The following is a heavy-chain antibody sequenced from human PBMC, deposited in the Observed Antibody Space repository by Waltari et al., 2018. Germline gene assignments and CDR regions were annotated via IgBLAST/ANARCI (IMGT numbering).Heavy chain of an antibody. D-gene: IGHD3-22*01. J-gene: IGHJ4*02. CDR3: ARDYDSSGYYYDY. Sequence: QLQLQESGPGLVKPSETLSLTCTVSGGSIIHNKYYWGCIRHPPGKWLEWIGSIFYRGSTHYNPSLKSRVTMSVDTSKNQFSLKLSSVTAADTARYYCARDYDSSGYYYDYWGQGVLVTVSS. CDR2: IFYRGST. V-gene: IGHV4-39*02. CDR1: GGSIIHNKYY.